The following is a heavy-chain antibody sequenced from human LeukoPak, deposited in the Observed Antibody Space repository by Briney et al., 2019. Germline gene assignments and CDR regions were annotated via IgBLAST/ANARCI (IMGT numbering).Heavy chain of an antibody. CDR3: ARGGPSSSWNRGYYGMDV. J-gene: IGHJ6*02. CDR2: ISYDGSNK. D-gene: IGHD6-13*01. CDR1: GFTFSSYA. Sequence: GGSLRLSCAASGFTFSSYAMHWVRQAPGKGLEWVAVISYDGSNKYYADSVKGRFTISRDNSKNTLYLQMNSLRAEDTAVYYCARGGPSSSWNRGYYGMDVWGQGTTVTVSS. V-gene: IGHV3-30-3*01.